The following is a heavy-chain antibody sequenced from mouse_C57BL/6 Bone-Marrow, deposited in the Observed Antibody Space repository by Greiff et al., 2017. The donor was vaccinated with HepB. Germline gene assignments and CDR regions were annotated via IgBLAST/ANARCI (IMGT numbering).Heavy chain of an antibody. D-gene: IGHD1-1*01. CDR1: GYTFTDYN. Sequence: EVQLQESGPELVKPGASVKIPCKVSGYTFTDYNMDWVKQSHGKSLEWIGDINPNNGGTIYNQKFKGKATLTVDKSSSTAYMELRSLTSEDTAVYYCALIYYYGSSYWGQGTLVTVSA. J-gene: IGHJ3*01. CDR3: ALIYYYGSSY. V-gene: IGHV1-18*01. CDR2: INPNNGGT.